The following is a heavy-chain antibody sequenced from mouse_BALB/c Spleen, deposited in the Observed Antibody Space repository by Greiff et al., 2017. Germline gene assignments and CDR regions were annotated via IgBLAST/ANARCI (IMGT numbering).Heavy chain of an antibody. Sequence: EVKLMESGGGLVKPGGSLKLSCAASGFTFSSYAMSWVRQSPEKRLEWVAEISSGGSYTYYPDTVTGRFTISRDNAKNTLYLEMSSLRSEDTAMYYCARDEETYGNFAWFAYWGQGTLVTVSA. V-gene: IGHV5-9-4*01. J-gene: IGHJ3*01. CDR1: GFTFSSYA. CDR2: ISSGGSYT. CDR3: ARDEETYGNFAWFAY. D-gene: IGHD2-1*01.